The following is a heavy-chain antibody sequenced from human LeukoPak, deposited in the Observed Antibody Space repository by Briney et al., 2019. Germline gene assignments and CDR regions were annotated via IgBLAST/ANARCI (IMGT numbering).Heavy chain of an antibody. V-gene: IGHV3-48*03. J-gene: IGHJ4*02. D-gene: IGHD4-23*01. CDR3: ARERWGRLDY. Sequence: GGSLRLSCAASGFTFSSYEMNWVRQAPGKGLEWVSYISSSGSTIYYADSVEGRFTISRDNAKNSLYLQMNSLRAEDTAVYYCARERWGRLDYWGQGTLVTVSS. CDR1: GFTFSSYE. CDR2: ISSSGSTI.